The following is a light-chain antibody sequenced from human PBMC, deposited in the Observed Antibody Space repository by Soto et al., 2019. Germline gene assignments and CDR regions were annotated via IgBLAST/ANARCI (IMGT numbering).Light chain of an antibody. CDR1: SGSIASNY. Sequence: NFMLTQPHSVSASPGKTVIISCTRSSGSIASNYVQWYQQRPGSSPTTVIYEDNQRPSGVPDRFSGSIDSSSNSASLTISGLETADEADYFCQSYDATNQVFGGGTKLTVL. J-gene: IGLJ3*02. V-gene: IGLV6-57*01. CDR2: EDN. CDR3: QSYDATNQV.